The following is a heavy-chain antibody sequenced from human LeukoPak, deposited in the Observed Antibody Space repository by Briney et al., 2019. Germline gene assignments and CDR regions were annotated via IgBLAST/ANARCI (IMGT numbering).Heavy chain of an antibody. CDR1: GLTFSSYA. Sequence: GGSLRLSCAASGLTFSSYAMSWVRQAPGKGLEWVSAISGSGGSTYYADSVKGRFTISRDNSKNTLYLQMNSLRAEDTAVYYCAKDLHSSGWYFQHWGQGTLVTVSS. CDR2: ISGSGGST. D-gene: IGHD6-19*01. V-gene: IGHV3-23*01. CDR3: AKDLHSSGWYFQH. J-gene: IGHJ1*01.